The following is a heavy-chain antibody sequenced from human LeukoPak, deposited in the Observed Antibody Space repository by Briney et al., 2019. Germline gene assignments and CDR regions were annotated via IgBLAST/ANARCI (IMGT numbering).Heavy chain of an antibody. D-gene: IGHD3-10*01. CDR1: GFTFGDYA. V-gene: IGHV3-21*01. J-gene: IGHJ4*02. CDR3: ARDGMVRGVIPPY. CDR2: ISSSSSYI. Sequence: GGSLRLSCTASGFTFGDYAMNWVRQAPGKRLEWVSSISSSSSYIYYADSVKGRFTISRDNAKNSLYLQMNSLRAEDTAVYYCARDGMVRGVIPPYWGQGTLVTVSS.